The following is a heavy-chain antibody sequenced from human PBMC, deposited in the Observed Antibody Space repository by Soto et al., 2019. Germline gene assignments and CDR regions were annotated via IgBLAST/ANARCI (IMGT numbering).Heavy chain of an antibody. J-gene: IGHJ6*02. CDR2: IIPIFGTA. D-gene: IGHD3-10*01. CDR1: GGTFSSYA. CDR3: ARDDVQRGSSESYYSYYYYGMDV. V-gene: IGHV1-69*13. Sequence: SVKVSCKASGGTFSSYAISWVRQAPGQGLEWMGGIIPIFGTANYAQKFQGRVTITADESTSTAYMELSSLRSEDTAVYYCARDDVQRGSSESYYSYYYYGMDVWGQGTTVTVSS.